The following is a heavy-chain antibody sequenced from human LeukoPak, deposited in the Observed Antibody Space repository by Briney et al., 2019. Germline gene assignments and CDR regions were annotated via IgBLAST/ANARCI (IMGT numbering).Heavy chain of an antibody. CDR1: GGSISSGGYS. J-gene: IGHJ6*02. CDR3: ASTILGYCSSTSCYNYYYYGMDV. V-gene: IGHV4-30-2*01. D-gene: IGHD2-2*02. CDR2: IYHSGST. Sequence: SETLSLTCAVSGGSISSGGYSWSWIRQPPGKGLEWIGYIYHSGSTYYNPSLKSRVTISVDRSKNQFSLKLSSVTAADTAVYYCASTILGYCSSTSCYNYYYYGMDVWGQGTTVTVSS.